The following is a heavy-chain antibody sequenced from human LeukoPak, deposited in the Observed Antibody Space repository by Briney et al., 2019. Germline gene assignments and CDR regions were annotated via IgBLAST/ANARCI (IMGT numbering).Heavy chain of an antibody. V-gene: IGHV3-23*01. Sequence: GGSLRLSCAASGFAFSSYAMSWVRQAPGKGLEWVSAISGSGGSTYYADSVKGRFTISRDNSKNTLYLQMNSLRAEDTAVYYCAKDMVRGVIRGEYYFDYWGQGTLVTVSS. CDR3: AKDMVRGVIRGEYYFDY. D-gene: IGHD3-10*01. CDR2: ISGSGGST. CDR1: GFAFSSYA. J-gene: IGHJ4*02.